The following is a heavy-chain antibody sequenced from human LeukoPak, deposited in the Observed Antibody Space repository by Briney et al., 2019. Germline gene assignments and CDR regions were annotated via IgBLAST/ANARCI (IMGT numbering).Heavy chain of an antibody. CDR3: ARDPGFSSSDY. J-gene: IGHJ4*02. Sequence: PGGSLRLSCAASTLTFSTYWMTWVRQTPGKGLEFVANINQDGSVKNYVGSVKGRFTISRDNAKNSLYLQMNSLRADDTAVYYCARDPGFSSSDYWGQGTLVTVSS. CDR2: INQDGSVK. D-gene: IGHD6-6*01. V-gene: IGHV3-7*01. CDR1: TLTFSTYW.